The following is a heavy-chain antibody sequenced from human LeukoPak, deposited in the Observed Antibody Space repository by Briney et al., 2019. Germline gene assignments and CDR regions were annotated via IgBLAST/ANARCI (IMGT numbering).Heavy chain of an antibody. Sequence: PGRSLRLSCAASRFTFSSYAMDWVRQAPGKGLEWVAVISFDGSNKYYADSVEGRFTISRDNSKNTLYLQMNSLRVEDTAVYYCVRVRTTIRGALKGGFDYWGQGTLVTVSS. CDR1: RFTFSSYA. J-gene: IGHJ4*02. D-gene: IGHD3-10*01. CDR3: VRVRTTIRGALKGGFDY. V-gene: IGHV3-30-3*01. CDR2: ISFDGSNK.